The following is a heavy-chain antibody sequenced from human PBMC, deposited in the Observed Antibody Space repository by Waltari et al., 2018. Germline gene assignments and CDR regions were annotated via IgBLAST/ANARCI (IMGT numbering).Heavy chain of an antibody. D-gene: IGHD2-2*01. J-gene: IGHJ4*02. CDR1: FSSVW. Sequence: FSSVWMCWVRQTPGKGLQWVANINYDGSQKYYVDSVKGRFTISRDNAKNSVYLQMNSLRVEDTAVYYCAKSRGFEYWGQGALITVSS. CDR3: AKSRGFEY. CDR2: INYDGSQK. V-gene: IGHV3-7*01.